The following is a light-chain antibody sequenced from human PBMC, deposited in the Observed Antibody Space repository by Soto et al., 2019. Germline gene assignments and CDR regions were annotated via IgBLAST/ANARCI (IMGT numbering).Light chain of an antibody. CDR1: QSIGTW. CDR2: DAS. CDR3: QQYTSYPWT. V-gene: IGKV1-5*01. Sequence: DLQVTHSPSTLSASLLDRVTMTFGASQSIGTWLAWYQQKPGKAPKLLIFDASTLESGVPSRFSGSGSGTEFTLTISSLQPDDFATYYCQQYTSYPWTFGQGTKVDI. J-gene: IGKJ1*01.